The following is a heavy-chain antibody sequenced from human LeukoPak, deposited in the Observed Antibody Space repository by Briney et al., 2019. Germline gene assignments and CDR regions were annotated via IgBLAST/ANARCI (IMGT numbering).Heavy chain of an antibody. D-gene: IGHD4-11*01. CDR3: ARSEINDYMRF. CDR2: IYQSGST. Sequence: PSETLSLTCAVYGGSFSGYYWSWIRQPPGKRLEWIGSIYQSGSTYDNLSLKSRLTMSVDTSKNQFSLKMRSVTAADTAIYYCARSEINDYMRFWGQGILVTVSS. V-gene: IGHV4-34*01. CDR1: GGSFSGYY. J-gene: IGHJ4*02.